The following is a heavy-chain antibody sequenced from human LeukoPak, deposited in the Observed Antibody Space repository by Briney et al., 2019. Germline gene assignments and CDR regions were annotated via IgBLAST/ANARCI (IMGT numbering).Heavy chain of an antibody. CDR2: ISSSSSTI. J-gene: IGHJ3*02. Sequence: PGGSLRLSCAASGFTFSSYSMNWVRQAPGKGLEWVSYISSSSSTIYYADSVKGRFTISRDNAKNSLYLQMNSLRAEDTAVYYCARETGSSTSRRGGAFDIWGQGTMVTVSS. CDR1: GFTFSSYS. V-gene: IGHV3-48*04. D-gene: IGHD2-2*01. CDR3: ARETGSSTSRRGGAFDI.